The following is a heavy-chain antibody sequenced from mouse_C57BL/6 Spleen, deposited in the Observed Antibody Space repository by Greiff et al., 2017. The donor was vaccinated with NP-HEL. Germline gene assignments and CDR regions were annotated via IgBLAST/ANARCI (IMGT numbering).Heavy chain of an antibody. V-gene: IGHV1-15*01. Sequence: LVESGAELVRPGASVTLSCKASGYTFTDYEMHWVKQTPVHGLEWIGAIDPETGGTAYNQKFKGKAILTADKSSSTAYMELRSLPSADSAVYYCTRGAYYFDYWGQGTTLTVSS. J-gene: IGHJ2*01. CDR3: TRGAYYFDY. CDR1: GYTFTDYE. CDR2: IDPETGGT.